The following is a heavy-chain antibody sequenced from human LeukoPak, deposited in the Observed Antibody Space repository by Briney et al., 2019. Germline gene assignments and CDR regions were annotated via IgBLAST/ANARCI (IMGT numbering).Heavy chain of an antibody. V-gene: IGHV4-59*01. CDR2: IYYSGST. CDR1: GGSISSYY. Sequence: SETLSLTCTVSGGSISSYYWTWIRQPPGKGLEWIGYIYYSGSTNYNPSLKSRVTISVDTSKNQFSLKLSSVTAADTAVYYCARRGPPRTMLRGVKSGWFDPWGQGTLVTVSS. CDR3: ARRGPPRTMLRGVKSGWFDP. D-gene: IGHD3-10*01. J-gene: IGHJ5*02.